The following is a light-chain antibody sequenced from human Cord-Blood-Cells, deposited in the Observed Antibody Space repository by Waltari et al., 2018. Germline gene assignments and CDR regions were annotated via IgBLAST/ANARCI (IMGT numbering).Light chain of an antibody. CDR3: QAWDSSTVV. Sequence: SYELTQPPSVSVSPGQTASITCSGDKLGDKYACWYQQKPGQSPVLVIYQDSKRPSGIPERFAGSNSGSTAPLTISGTQAMDGADYYGQAWDSSTVVFGGGTKLTVL. CDR2: QDS. J-gene: IGLJ2*01. CDR1: KLGDKY. V-gene: IGLV3-1*01.